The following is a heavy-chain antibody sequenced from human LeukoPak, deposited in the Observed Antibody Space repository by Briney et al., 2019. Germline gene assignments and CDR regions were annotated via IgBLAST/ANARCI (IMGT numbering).Heavy chain of an antibody. Sequence: GGSLRLSCAASGFSFNNYDMQWVRQTTGKRLEWVSAISLVGDTYYPASVKGRFTVSRDSAKNSLYLQMNSLRAGDTALYYCARAHVGAGLAFDFWGRGTMVTVSS. CDR2: ISLVGDT. D-gene: IGHD1-26*01. J-gene: IGHJ3*01. V-gene: IGHV3-13*01. CDR1: GFSFNNYD. CDR3: ARAHVGAGLAFDF.